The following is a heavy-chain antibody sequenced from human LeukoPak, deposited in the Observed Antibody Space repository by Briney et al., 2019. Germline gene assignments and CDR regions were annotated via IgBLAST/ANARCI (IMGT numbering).Heavy chain of an antibody. J-gene: IGHJ4*02. CDR1: GFTFSIHG. V-gene: IGHV3-23*01. CDR3: AKRSDYGGNWNYFDY. CDR2: ISGRDEKT. D-gene: IGHD4-23*01. Sequence: QPGGSLRLSCAASGFTFSIHGMSWVRQAPGKGLEWVSTISGRDEKTYYADSVKGRFAISRDNSKNTLYLQMNSLRAEDTAVYYCAKRSDYGGNWNYFDYWGQGALVTVSS.